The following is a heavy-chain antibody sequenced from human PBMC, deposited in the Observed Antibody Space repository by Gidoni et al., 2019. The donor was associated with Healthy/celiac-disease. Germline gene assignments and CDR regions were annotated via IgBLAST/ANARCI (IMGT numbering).Heavy chain of an antibody. CDR3: ARDSRYCSGGSCYYYYGMDV. V-gene: IGHV3-11*01. CDR2: ISSSGSTI. Sequence: QVQLVESGGGLVKPGGSLRLSCAASGFTFSDYYMSWIRQAPGKGLEWVSYISSSGSTIYYADSVKGRFTISRDNAKNSLYLQMNSLRAEDTAVYYCARDSRYCSGGSCYYYYGMDVWGQGTTVTVSS. CDR1: GFTFSDYY. J-gene: IGHJ6*02. D-gene: IGHD2-15*01.